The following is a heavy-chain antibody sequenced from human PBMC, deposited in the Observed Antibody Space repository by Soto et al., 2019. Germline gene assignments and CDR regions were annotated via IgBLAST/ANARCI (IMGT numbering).Heavy chain of an antibody. V-gene: IGHV1-69*12. CDR2: IIPIFGTV. D-gene: IGHD5-12*01. CDR1: GGTFSNYP. J-gene: IGHJ2*01. Sequence: QVQLVQSGAEVKKPGSSVKVSCKASGGTFSNYPISWVRQAPGQGLEWMGGIIPIFGTVNYAQKFQGRVTMTADESTSTAYMEVSSLRSEDTAVYCCARGNHRWLELWYFDLWGRGTLGTVSS. CDR3: ARGNHRWLELWYFDL.